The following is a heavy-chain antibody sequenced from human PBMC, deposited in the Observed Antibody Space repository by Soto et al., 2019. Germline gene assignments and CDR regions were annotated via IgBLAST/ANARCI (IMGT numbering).Heavy chain of an antibody. V-gene: IGHV3-30*03. CDR3: ASYVWSSGGHGMDV. J-gene: IGHJ6*02. Sequence: QVQLVESGGGVVQPGRSLRLSCAASGFTFSSYGMHWVRQAPGKGLEWVAVISYDGSNKYYADSVKGRFTISRDNSKNTLYLQMNSLRAEDTAVYYCASYVWSSGGHGMDVWGQGTTVTVSS. CDR2: ISYDGSNK. D-gene: IGHD6-25*01. CDR1: GFTFSSYG.